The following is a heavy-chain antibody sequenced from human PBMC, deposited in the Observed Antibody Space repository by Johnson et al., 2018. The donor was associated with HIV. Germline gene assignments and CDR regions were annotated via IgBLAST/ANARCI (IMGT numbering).Heavy chain of an antibody. V-gene: IGHV3-11*04. J-gene: IGHJ3*02. CDR1: GFTFRDYY. D-gene: IGHD5-18*01. CDR3: ARAPGYSRAFDI. CDR2: ISTSGTTI. Sequence: VQLVESGGGLVKPGGSLRLSCAASGFTFRDYYMSWIRQAPGKGLEWVSYISTSGTTIYYADSVKGRFSISRDNTKNSLYLQINSLRVEDTAVYYCARAPGYSRAFDIWGQGTMVTVST.